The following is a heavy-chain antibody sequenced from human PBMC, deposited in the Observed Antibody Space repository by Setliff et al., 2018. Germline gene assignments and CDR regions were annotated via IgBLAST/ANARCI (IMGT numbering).Heavy chain of an antibody. J-gene: IGHJ5*02. V-gene: IGHV1-46*01. CDR2: VNPSGGKT. D-gene: IGHD3-22*01. CDR3: ARAPWGDDYDSLYTWFDP. Sequence: ASVKVSCKTSGYGFTSHYFHWLRQAPGQGLEWMGIVNPSGGKTTLSQKFQGRVSMTADASTATVYMELHSLTSEDTAIYYCARAPWGDDYDSLYTWFDPWGQGFLVTVSS. CDR1: GYGFTSHY.